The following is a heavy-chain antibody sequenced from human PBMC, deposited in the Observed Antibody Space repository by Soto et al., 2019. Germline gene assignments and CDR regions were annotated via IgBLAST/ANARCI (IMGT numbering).Heavy chain of an antibody. D-gene: IGHD3-22*01. J-gene: IGHJ4*02. CDR3: ARRGTYYDSSGYNFDY. Sequence: LGESLKISCKGSGYSFTSYWIGWVRQMPGKGLEWMGIIYPGDSDTRYSPSFQGQVTISADKSISTAYLQWSSLKASDTAMYYCARRGTYYDSSGYNFDYWGQGTLVTVSS. CDR1: GYSFTSYW. CDR2: IYPGDSDT. V-gene: IGHV5-51*01.